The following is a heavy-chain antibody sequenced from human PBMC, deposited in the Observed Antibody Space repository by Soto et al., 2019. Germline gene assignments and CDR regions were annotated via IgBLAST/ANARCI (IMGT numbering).Heavy chain of an antibody. J-gene: IGHJ3*02. CDR1: GYSFTSYW. D-gene: IGHD5-12*01. V-gene: IGHV5-51*01. CDR2: IYPGDSDT. CDR3: ARPEGGYNDNDAFDI. Sequence: GESLKISCKGSGYSFTSYWIGWVRQMPGKGLEWMGIIYPGDSDTRYSPSFQGQVTISADKSISTAYLQWSSLKASDTAMYYWARPEGGYNDNDAFDIWGQGTMVTVSS.